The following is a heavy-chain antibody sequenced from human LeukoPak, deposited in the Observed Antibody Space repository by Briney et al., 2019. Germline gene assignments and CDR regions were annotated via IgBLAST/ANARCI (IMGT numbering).Heavy chain of an antibody. CDR2: IYSGGST. D-gene: IGHD5-18*01. CDR1: GFNVSSNY. CDR3: ARGGYSYGLTY. Sequence: GGSLRLSCAASGFNVSSNYMSWVRQAPGKGLEWVSVIYSGGSTYYADSVKGRFIISRDNSKNMLYLQMNSLRAEDTAVYYCARGGYSYGLTYWGQGTLVTVSS. J-gene: IGHJ4*02. V-gene: IGHV3-53*01.